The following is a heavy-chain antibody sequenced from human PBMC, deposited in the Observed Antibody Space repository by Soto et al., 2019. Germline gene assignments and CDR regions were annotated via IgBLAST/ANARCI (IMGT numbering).Heavy chain of an antibody. D-gene: IGHD4-4*01. CDR2: IWYDGSNK. CDR3: ARTRLQSTFDI. V-gene: IGHV3-33*01. CDR1: GFTFSSYG. Sequence: PGGSLRLSCAASGFTFSSYGMHWVRQAPGKGLEWVAVIWYDGSNKYYADSVKGRFTISRDNSKNTLYLQMNSLSSEDTAVYYCARTRLQSTFDIWGQGTMVTVSS. J-gene: IGHJ3*02.